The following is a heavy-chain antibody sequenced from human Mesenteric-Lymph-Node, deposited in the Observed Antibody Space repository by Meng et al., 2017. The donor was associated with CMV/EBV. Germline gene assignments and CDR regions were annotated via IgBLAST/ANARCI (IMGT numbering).Heavy chain of an antibody. CDR3: AKGGWTSDYYFDY. Sequence: GESLKISCAAAGFSFSGYEMNWVRQAPGKGLEWVSYISSSGSNIDYADSVKGRFTISRDNAKKSLYLQMNNLRAEDTAVYYCAKGGWTSDYYFDYWGQGTLVTVSS. CDR2: ISSSGSNI. CDR1: GFSFSGYE. D-gene: IGHD3/OR15-3a*01. V-gene: IGHV3-48*03. J-gene: IGHJ4*02.